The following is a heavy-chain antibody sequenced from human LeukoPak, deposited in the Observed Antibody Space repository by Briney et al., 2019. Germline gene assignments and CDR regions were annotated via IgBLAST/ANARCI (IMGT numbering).Heavy chain of an antibody. CDR1: RFTVSGIY. V-gene: IGHV3-66*02. Sequence: GGSLRLSCAASRFTVSGIYMTWVRQASGKGLEWVSVIYSGGSTYYADSVKGRFTISRDNSKNTLFLQMNSLRTEDSAVYYCAGDIKASYYGLDVWGQGTTVTVSS. D-gene: IGHD3-10*01. J-gene: IGHJ6*02. CDR2: IYSGGST. CDR3: AGDIKASYYGLDV.